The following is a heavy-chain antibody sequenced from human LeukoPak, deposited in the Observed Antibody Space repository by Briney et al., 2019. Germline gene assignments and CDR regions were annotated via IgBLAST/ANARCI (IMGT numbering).Heavy chain of an antibody. CDR3: TRVHFYGSSWNLDY. V-gene: IGHV3-7*04. CDR1: GFTFSNYW. D-gene: IGHD6-13*01. Sequence: PGGSLRLSCAASGFTFSNYWMTWVRQAPGEGVEWVANINHDASEKNYVEFVKGRFTVSRDNAHNSLYMEMNSLRVEDTAVYYCTRVHFYGSSWNLDYWGQGTLVTVSS. J-gene: IGHJ4*02. CDR2: INHDASEK.